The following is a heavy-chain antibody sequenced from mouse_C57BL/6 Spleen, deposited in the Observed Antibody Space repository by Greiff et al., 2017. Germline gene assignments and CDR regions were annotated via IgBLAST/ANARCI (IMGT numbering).Heavy chain of an antibody. J-gene: IGHJ2*01. CDR1: GYTFTNYW. V-gene: IGHV1-63*01. D-gene: IGHD1-1*01. CDR2: IYPGGGYT. CDR3: ARAPISTVGATYYFDY. Sequence: QVQLQQSGAELVRPGTSVKMSCKASGYTFTNYWIGWAQQRPGHGLEWVGDIYPGGGYTNYNEKFKGKVTLTADKSSSTAYLQISSLKSEDSAIYYCARAPISTVGATYYFDYWGQGTTLTVSA.